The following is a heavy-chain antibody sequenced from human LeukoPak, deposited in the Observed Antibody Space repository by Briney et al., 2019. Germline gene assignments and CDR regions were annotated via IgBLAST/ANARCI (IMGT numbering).Heavy chain of an antibody. Sequence: GGSLRLSCAASGFTFSSYEMKWVRQAPGKGLEWVSYISSSGSTIYYADSVKGRFTISRDNAKNSLYLQMNSLKTEDTAVYYCSNSYCGGDCYSGGYFDYWGQGTLVTVSS. V-gene: IGHV3-48*03. CDR3: SNSYCGGDCYSGGYFDY. CDR1: GFTFSSYE. CDR2: ISSSGSTI. J-gene: IGHJ4*02. D-gene: IGHD2-21*02.